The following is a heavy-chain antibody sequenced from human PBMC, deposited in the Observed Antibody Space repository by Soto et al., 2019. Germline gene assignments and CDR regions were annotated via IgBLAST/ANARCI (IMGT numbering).Heavy chain of an antibody. J-gene: IGHJ4*02. CDR1: GGTFSSYA. Sequence: SVKVSCKASGGTFSSYAISWVRQAPGQGLEWMGGIIPIFGTANYAQKFQGRVTITADESTSTAYMELSSLRSEDTAVYYCARSRSDGGSYPIPDYWGQGTLVTVSS. CDR2: IIPIFGTA. CDR3: ARSRSDGGSYPIPDY. D-gene: IGHD1-26*01. V-gene: IGHV1-69*13.